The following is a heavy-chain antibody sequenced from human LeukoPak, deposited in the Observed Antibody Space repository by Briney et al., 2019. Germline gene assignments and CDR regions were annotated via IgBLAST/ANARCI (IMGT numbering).Heavy chain of an antibody. CDR2: IYTSGST. CDR1: GGSISSGSYY. Sequence: SETLSLTCTVSGGSISSGSYYWSWIRQPAGTGLEWIGRIYTSGSTNYNPSLKSRVTISVDTSKNQFSLKLSSVTAAETAVYYCAREGLNMVRGVIPKEAWGWFDPWGQGTLVTVSS. V-gene: IGHV4-61*02. D-gene: IGHD3-10*01. J-gene: IGHJ5*02. CDR3: AREGLNMVRGVIPKEAWGWFDP.